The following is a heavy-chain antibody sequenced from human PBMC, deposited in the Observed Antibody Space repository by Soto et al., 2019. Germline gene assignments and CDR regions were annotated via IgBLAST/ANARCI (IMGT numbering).Heavy chain of an antibody. CDR2: IYYSGST. CDR3: ARGPTYGDLDI. CDR1: GGSVSSVCYY. D-gene: IGHD4-17*01. V-gene: IGHV4-61*01. J-gene: IGHJ4*02. Sequence: SETLSLTCTVSGGSVSSVCYYWSWIRQPPGKGLEWIGYIYYSGSTNSNPSLKSRVTISVDTSKKQFSLRLSSVTAADTAVYYCARGPTYGDLDIWGQGTLVTVSS.